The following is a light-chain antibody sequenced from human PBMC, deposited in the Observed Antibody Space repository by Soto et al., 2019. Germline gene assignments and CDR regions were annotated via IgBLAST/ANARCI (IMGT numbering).Light chain of an antibody. CDR3: ASWDDTLSGPV. V-gene: IGLV1-47*02. CDR1: SSDIGNNH. J-gene: IGLJ2*01. CDR2: SKN. Sequence: QSVLTQPPSASGTPGQRVTISCSGSSSDIGNNHVYWYQQLPGTAPKLLIYSKNQRPAGVPARFSGSKSGTSASLAISGLRYEDEADYYCASWDDTLSGPVFGGGTKLTVL.